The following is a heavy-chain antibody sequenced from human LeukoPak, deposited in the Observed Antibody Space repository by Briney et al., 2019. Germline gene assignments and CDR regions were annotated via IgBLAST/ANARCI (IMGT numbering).Heavy chain of an antibody. CDR3: ARDSCSSTSCLSIDDY. Sequence: ASVKVSCKASGYTFSGYYMHWVRQAPGQGLEWMGRINPNSGGTNYAQKFQGRVTMTRDTSISTVYMELSRLSSDDTAVYYCARDSCSSTSCLSIDDYWGQGTLVTVSS. CDR1: GYTFSGYY. J-gene: IGHJ4*02. CDR2: INPNSGGT. D-gene: IGHD2-2*01. V-gene: IGHV1-2*06.